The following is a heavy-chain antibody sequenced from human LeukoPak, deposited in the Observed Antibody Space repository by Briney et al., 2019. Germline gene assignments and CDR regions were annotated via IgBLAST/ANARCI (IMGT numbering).Heavy chain of an antibody. CDR2: TYYRSKWYN. CDR3: ARGFPSNPVAFDI. V-gene: IGHV6-1*01. D-gene: IGHD4-11*01. CDR1: GDSVSSNSAT. Sequence: SQTLSLTCAISGDSVSSNSATWNWIRQSPSRGLEWLGRTYYRSKWYNDYAASVKSRITINPDTSKYQFSLQLNSVTPENTAVYYCARGFPSNPVAFDIWGQGTMVTVSS. J-gene: IGHJ3*02.